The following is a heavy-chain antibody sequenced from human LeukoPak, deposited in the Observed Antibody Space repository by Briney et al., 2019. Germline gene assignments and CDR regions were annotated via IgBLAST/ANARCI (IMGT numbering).Heavy chain of an antibody. J-gene: IGHJ5*02. CDR1: GYSISSGYY. Sequence: SETLSLTCTVSGYSISSGYYWGWIRQPPGKGLEWIGSIYHSGSTYYNPSLKSRVTISVDTSKNQFSLKLSSVTAADTAVYYCASYYCSGGSCYSEPWFDPWGQGTLVTVSS. CDR2: IYHSGST. D-gene: IGHD2-15*01. CDR3: ASYYCSGGSCYSEPWFDP. V-gene: IGHV4-38-2*02.